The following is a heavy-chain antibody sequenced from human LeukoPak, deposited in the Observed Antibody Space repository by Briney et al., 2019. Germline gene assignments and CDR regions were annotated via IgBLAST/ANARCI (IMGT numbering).Heavy chain of an antibody. J-gene: IGHJ4*02. CDR2: IRSKAYGGTT. CDR1: GFTFGDYA. V-gene: IGHV3-49*03. D-gene: IGHD3-3*01. Sequence: GGSLRLSCTASGFTFGDYAMSWFRQAPGKGLEWVGFIRSKAYGGTTEYAASVKGRFTISRDDSKSIAYLQMNSLKTEDTAVYYCTRDHDDFWRGYYSVWDYWGQGTLVTVSS. CDR3: TRDHDDFWRGYYSVWDY.